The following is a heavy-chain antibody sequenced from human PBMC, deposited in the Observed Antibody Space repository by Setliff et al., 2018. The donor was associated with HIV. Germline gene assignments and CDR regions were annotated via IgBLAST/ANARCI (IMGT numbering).Heavy chain of an antibody. J-gene: IGHJ6*04. CDR1: GGSLSSSNYY. D-gene: IGHD2-8*01. CDR3: ARDQRYCTNALCPEALDV. V-gene: IGHV4-39*07. Sequence: SETLSLTCTVSGGSLSSSNYYCGWIRQPPGKGLEWIGSIYYSGNTYYNPSLKSRATISVDTSKNQFSLKLSSVTAADTAVYYCARDQRYCTNALCPEALDVWGKGTTVTVSS. CDR2: IYYSGNT.